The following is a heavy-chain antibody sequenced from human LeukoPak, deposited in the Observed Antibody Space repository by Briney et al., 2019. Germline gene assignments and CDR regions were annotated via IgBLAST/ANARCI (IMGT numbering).Heavy chain of an antibody. J-gene: IGHJ3*02. CDR1: GYTFTSYG. V-gene: IGHV1-2*02. Sequence: GASVKVSCKASGYTFTSYGIGWVRQAPGQGLEWMGWINPNSGGTNYAQKFQGRVTMTRDTSISTAYMELSRLRSDDTAVYYCARAPRGAAMGLGVAFDIWGQGTMVTVSS. CDR2: INPNSGGT. D-gene: IGHD2-2*01. CDR3: ARAPRGAAMGLGVAFDI.